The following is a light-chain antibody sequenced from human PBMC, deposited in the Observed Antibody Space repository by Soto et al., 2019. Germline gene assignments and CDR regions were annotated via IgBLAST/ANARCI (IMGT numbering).Light chain of an antibody. CDR2: DVS. Sequence: QSALTQPASVSGSPGQSITISCTGTSSDVGGYNYVSWYQHHPGKAPKLMIYDVSNRPSGVSNRFSGSKSGNTASLTISGLQTEDEADYYCSSYTSSSTLVFGTGTKLNVL. J-gene: IGLJ1*01. V-gene: IGLV2-14*03. CDR3: SSYTSSSTLV. CDR1: SSDVGGYNY.